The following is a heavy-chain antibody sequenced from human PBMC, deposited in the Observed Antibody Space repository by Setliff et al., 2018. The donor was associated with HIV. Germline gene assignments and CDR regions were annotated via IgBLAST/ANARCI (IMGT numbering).Heavy chain of an antibody. Sequence: PSETLSLTCTVSGGSISSPGYYWSWIRQHPGKGLEWIGEINHSGSTNYNPSLKSRVTISVDTSKNQFSLKLSSVTAADTAVYYCVVVVALPLIKCYFDYWGQGTLVT. CDR1: GGSISSPGYY. D-gene: IGHD2-15*01. V-gene: IGHV4-34*01. CDR2: INHSGST. CDR3: VVVVALPLIKCYFDY. J-gene: IGHJ4*02.